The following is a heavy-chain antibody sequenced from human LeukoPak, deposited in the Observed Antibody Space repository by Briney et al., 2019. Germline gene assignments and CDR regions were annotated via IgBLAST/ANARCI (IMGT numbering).Heavy chain of an antibody. D-gene: IGHD2-2*01. CDR1: GFTFRSYG. Sequence: PGGSLRLSCAASGFTFRSYGMHWVRQAPGKGLEWVAFIRYDGSNKYYADSVKGRFTISRDNSKNTLYLQMNSLRAEDTAVYYCAKVFPIVVVPAAKVDPWGQGTLVTVSS. V-gene: IGHV3-30*02. CDR2: IRYDGSNK. CDR3: AKVFPIVVVPAAKVDP. J-gene: IGHJ5*02.